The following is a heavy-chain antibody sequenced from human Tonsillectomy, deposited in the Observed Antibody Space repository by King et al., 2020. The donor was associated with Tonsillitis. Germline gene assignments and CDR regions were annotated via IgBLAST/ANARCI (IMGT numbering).Heavy chain of an antibody. J-gene: IGHJ4*02. V-gene: IGHV3-72*01. Sequence: EVQLVESGGGLVQPGGFLRLSCAASGFTFSDHYMDWVRQAPGKGLEWVGRIRNKANSYTTEYVASVKGRFTISRDDSKNSLYVQMNSLETEDTAVYYCARDSSGDYYFDYWGQGTLVTVSS. CDR2: IRNKANSYTT. D-gene: IGHD3-22*01. CDR1: GFTFSDHY. CDR3: ARDSSGDYYFDY.